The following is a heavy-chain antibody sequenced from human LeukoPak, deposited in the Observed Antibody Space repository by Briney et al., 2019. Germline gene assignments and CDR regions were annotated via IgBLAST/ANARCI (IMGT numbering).Heavy chain of an antibody. D-gene: IGHD1-26*01. CDR3: AREEWELLRYYYYYMDV. CDR1: GFTFSSYW. Sequence: GGSLRLSCAASGFTFSSYWMSWVRQAPGKRLEWVANIKQDGSEKYYVDSVKGRFTISRDNAKNSLYLQMNSLRAEDTAVYYCAREEWELLRYYYYYMDVWGKGTTVTVSS. V-gene: IGHV3-7*01. J-gene: IGHJ6*03. CDR2: IKQDGSEK.